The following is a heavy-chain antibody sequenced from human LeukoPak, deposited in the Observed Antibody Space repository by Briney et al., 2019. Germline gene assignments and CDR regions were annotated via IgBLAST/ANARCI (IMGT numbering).Heavy chain of an antibody. V-gene: IGHV4-61*02. CDR1: GGSISSGSYY. D-gene: IGHD1-26*01. J-gene: IGHJ6*03. Sequence: SQTLSLTCTVSGGSISSGSYYWSWIRQPAGKGLEWIRRIYTSGSTNYNPSLKSRVTISVDTSKNQFSLKLSSVTAADTAVYYCAREIVGAPYYYYMDVWGKGTTVTVSS. CDR3: AREIVGAPYYYYMDV. CDR2: IYTSGST.